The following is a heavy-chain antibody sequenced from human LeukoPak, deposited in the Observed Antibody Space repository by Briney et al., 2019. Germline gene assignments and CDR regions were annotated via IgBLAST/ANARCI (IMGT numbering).Heavy chain of an antibody. Sequence: SETLSLTCTVSGYSISSGYYWGWIRPPPGKGLEWIGSIYHSGSTYYNPSLKSRVTISVDTSKNQFSLKLSSVTAADTAVYYCARCQYDFWSGYYPIHDYWGQGTLVTVSS. CDR1: GYSISSGYY. CDR2: IYHSGST. D-gene: IGHD3-3*01. V-gene: IGHV4-38-2*02. J-gene: IGHJ4*02. CDR3: ARCQYDFWSGYYPIHDY.